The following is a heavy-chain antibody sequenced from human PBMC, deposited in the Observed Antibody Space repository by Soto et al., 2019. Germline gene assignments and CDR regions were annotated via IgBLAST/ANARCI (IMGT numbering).Heavy chain of an antibody. Sequence: QVQLVQSGAEVKKPGASVKVSCKASGYTFTSYGISWVRQAPGQGIEWMGWISAHNGNTNYAQTLQGRVTMTTDTPTRAASMERSSLGSDDTAVYYCARAYLASYSDLWSGYYSWFDPWGQGTLDTVST. D-gene: IGHD3-3*01. V-gene: IGHV1-18*01. CDR3: ARAYLASYSDLWSGYYSWFDP. CDR1: GYTFTSYG. J-gene: IGHJ5*02. CDR2: ISAHNGNT.